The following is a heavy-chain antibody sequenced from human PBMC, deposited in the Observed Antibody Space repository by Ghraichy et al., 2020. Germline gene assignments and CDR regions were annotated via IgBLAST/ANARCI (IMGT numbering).Heavy chain of an antibody. CDR1: GGSVTRDSYY. V-gene: IGHV4-61*01. Sequence: SETLSLTCTVSGGSVTRDSYYWSWIRQPPGKGLEWIGYIYHSGSTTYNPSLKSRVTISVDTSKNQFSLNLSSVTAADTAVYYCARVLFSHGTDPWGQGTLVTVSS. CDR3: ARVLFSHGTDP. CDR2: IYHSGST. D-gene: IGHD1-1*01. J-gene: IGHJ5*02.